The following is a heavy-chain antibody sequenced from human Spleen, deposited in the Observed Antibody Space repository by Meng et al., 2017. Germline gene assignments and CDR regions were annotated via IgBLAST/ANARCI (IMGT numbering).Heavy chain of an antibody. CDR1: GDTFSGYA. CDR3: AKDYFGSGSFNP. Sequence: QGQLVQSGAEVKKPGASGKISCKASGDTFSGYAMHWVRQAPGQRLEWMGWINAGDGNTKYSRKFQGRVTITRDTSASTAYMEMSSLRSEDTAVYYCAKDYFGSGSFNPWGQGTLVTVSS. D-gene: IGHD3-10*01. V-gene: IGHV1-3*01. J-gene: IGHJ5*02. CDR2: INAGDGNT.